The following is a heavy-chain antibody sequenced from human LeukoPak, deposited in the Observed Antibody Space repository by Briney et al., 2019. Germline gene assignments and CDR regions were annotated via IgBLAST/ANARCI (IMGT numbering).Heavy chain of an antibody. CDR2: IYYSGST. Sequence: PSETLSLTCTVSGDSISSYYWSWTRQPPGKGLEWIGYIYYSGSTNYNPSLKSRVTISVDTSKNQFSLKLSSVTAADTAVYYCARGVVVAATRHWFDPWGQGTLVTVSS. CDR3: ARGVVVAATRHWFDP. J-gene: IGHJ5*02. V-gene: IGHV4-59*08. CDR1: GDSISSYY. D-gene: IGHD2-15*01.